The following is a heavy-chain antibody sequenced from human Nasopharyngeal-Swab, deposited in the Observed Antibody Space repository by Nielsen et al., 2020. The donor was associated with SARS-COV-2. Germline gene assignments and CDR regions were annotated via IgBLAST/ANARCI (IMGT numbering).Heavy chain of an antibody. CDR2: IDHSGRT. V-gene: IGHV4-38-2*02. CDR3: ARDGYGDYGLDY. Sequence: IRQPPGKGLEGIGSIDHSGRTYYNPSLKRRVTISVDTSKNQFSLKLSTVTAADTAVYYCARDGYGDYGLDYWGQGTLVTVSS. J-gene: IGHJ4*02. D-gene: IGHD4-17*01.